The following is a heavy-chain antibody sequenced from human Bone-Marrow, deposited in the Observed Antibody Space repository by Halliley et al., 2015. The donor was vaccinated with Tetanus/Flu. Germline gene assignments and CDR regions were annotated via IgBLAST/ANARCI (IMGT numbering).Heavy chain of an antibody. CDR2: IYPGDSDA. Sequence: QLVQSGAEVKKPGESLKISCKGSGYTFATYWIGWVRQMPGKGLEWMGIIYPGDSDARYSPSFQGQVTISADKSISTAYLQWSSRQASDPAMYSWARHAYFLSWGCSGSITAAGEIDYWGQGTLVTVSS. J-gene: IGHJ4*02. V-gene: IGHV5-51*01. D-gene: IGHD6-13*01. CDR3: ARHAYFLSWGCSGSITAAGEIDY. CDR1: GYTFATYW.